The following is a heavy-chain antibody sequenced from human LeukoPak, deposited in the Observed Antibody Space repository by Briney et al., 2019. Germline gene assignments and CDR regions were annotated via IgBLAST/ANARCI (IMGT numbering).Heavy chain of an antibody. CDR2: IWYDGSNK. CDR3: AREIQRNPYYFDY. J-gene: IGHJ4*02. D-gene: IGHD1-1*01. Sequence: GGSLRLSCAASGFAFSSYGMHWVRQAPGKGLEWVAVIWYDGSNKYYADSVKGRFTISRDNSKNTLYLQVNSLRAEDTAVYYCAREIQRNPYYFDYWGQGTLVTVSS. V-gene: IGHV3-33*01. CDR1: GFAFSSYG.